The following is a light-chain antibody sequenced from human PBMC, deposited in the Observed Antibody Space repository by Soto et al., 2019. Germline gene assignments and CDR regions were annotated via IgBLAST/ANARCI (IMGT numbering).Light chain of an antibody. J-gene: IGLJ2*01. CDR2: YDS. Sequence: SYELTQPPSVSVAPGKTARITCGGNNIGSKSVHWYQQKPGQSPVLVIYYDSDRPSGIPERFSGSNSGNTATLTISRVAAGDEADYYCQVWDSSSVVFGGGTKLTVL. CDR1: NIGSKS. CDR3: QVWDSSSVV. V-gene: IGLV3-21*04.